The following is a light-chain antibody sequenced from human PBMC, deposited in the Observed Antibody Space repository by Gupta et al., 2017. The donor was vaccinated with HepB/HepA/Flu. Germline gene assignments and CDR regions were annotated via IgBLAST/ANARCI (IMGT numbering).Light chain of an antibody. CDR2: SNN. J-gene: IGLJ2*01. V-gene: IGLV1-44*01. CDR1: SSNIGSNT. CDR3: AAWDDSLLVV. Sequence: QSVLTQPPSASGTPGQRVTISCSGSSSNIGSNTVNWYQQLPGTAPKLLIYSNNQRPSGVPDRFSGSKSGTSDSLAISGLQSEDEADYYCAAWDDSLLVVFGGGTKLTVL.